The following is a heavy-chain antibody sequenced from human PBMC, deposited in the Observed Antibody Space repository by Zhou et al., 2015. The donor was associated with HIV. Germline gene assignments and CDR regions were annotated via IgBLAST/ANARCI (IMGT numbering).Heavy chain of an antibody. Sequence: QVQLVQSGAEVKKPGASVKVSCKASGYTFTGFSGYYMHWVRQAPGHGLEWMGWVHPKNTYARYAQKFQGRVTLTRDPSIRTTYMELRTLTSADTAVYYCAKGPYRRSIETPLAHLDLWGQGTRVSVS. CDR3: AKGPYRRSIETPLAHLDL. CDR1: GYTFTGFSGYY. J-gene: IGHJ5*02. D-gene: IGHD5-24*01. CDR2: VHPKNTYA. V-gene: IGHV1-2*02.